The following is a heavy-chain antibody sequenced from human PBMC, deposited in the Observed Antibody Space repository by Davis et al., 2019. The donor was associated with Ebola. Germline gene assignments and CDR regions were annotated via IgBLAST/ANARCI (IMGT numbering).Heavy chain of an antibody. CDR3: AGIRGQWLED. Sequence: PGGSLRLSCAVSGGSILSSSYYWGWIRQPPGKGLEWIGEINHSGSTKYNPSLKSRVAISLDTSQNQVFLDLTSVTAADTAQYYCAGIRGQWLEDWGPGSLVTVSS. CDR1: GGSILSSSYY. V-gene: IGHV4-39*01. J-gene: IGHJ4*02. CDR2: INHSGST. D-gene: IGHD6-19*01.